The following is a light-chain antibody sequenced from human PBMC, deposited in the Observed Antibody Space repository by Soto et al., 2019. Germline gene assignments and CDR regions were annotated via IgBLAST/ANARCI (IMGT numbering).Light chain of an antibody. Sequence: IVPTESLVTLSVSPGEGPTLFCGASQSVSINLAWYQRKPGQGPRLLIYGASTRATGIPARFSGSGCGTPYTLTISNLQSEDFSIYYGQQYNEWPPLTFGGGPKVDI. CDR3: QQYNEWPPLT. CDR2: GAS. V-gene: IGKV3-15*01. J-gene: IGKJ4*01. CDR1: QSVSIN.